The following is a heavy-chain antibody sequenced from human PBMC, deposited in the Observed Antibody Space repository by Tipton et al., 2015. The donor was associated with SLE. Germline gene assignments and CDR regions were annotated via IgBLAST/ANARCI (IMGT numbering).Heavy chain of an antibody. Sequence: QLVQSGPEVKKPGASVKVSCKASGYTFTDYSISWVRQAPGQGLEYMGWIYPNSGGTWSAQKYQGRVTMTRDTSISTAYMELSRLTSDDTATYYCARGSTAVGPIRRQALFWGQGTLIIVSS. J-gene: IGHJ4*02. CDR2: IYPNSGGT. CDR3: ARGSTAVGPIRRQALF. V-gene: IGHV1-2*02. D-gene: IGHD6-13*01. CDR1: GYTFTDYS.